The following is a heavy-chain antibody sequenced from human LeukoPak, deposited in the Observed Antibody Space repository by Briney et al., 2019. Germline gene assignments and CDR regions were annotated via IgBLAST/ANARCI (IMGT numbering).Heavy chain of an antibody. CDR1: GASMTSSNW. J-gene: IGHJ5*02. CDR2: IYHSGST. V-gene: IGHV4-4*02. CDR3: ARKYVVLPAAMRERWFDP. Sequence: SETLSLTCAVSGASMTSSNWWSWVRQPPGKGLERIGEIYHSGSTNYNPSLKGRVTISVDKSKNHFSLNLPSVTAADTAVYYCARKYVVLPAAMRERWFDPWGQGTLVTVSS. D-gene: IGHD2-2*01.